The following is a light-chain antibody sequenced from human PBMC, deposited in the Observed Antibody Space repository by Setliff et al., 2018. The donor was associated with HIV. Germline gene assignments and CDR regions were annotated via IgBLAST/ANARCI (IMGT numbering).Light chain of an antibody. J-gene: IGLJ1*01. V-gene: IGLV2-11*01. CDR2: DVI. CDR1: TSDVGGYNF. CDR3: CSYAGSHTFV. Sequence: QSVLAQPRSVSGSPGQSVTISCTGTTSDVGGYNFVSWYQHHPGKAPKLMIYDVIERPSGVPDRFSGSKSGNTASLTISGLQAEDEADYYCCSYAGSHTFVFGTGTKVTVL.